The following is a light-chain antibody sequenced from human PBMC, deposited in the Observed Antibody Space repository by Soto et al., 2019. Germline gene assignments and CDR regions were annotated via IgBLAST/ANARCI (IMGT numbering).Light chain of an antibody. CDR2: DAS. J-gene: IGKJ4*01. V-gene: IGKV1-33*01. Sequence: DIQMTQSPSSLSASVGDRVTITCRASQSISSYLNWYRQKPGEAPNLLIYDASTLETGVPLRFSGSGYGSYFSFTISSLQPEDVATYYCQQYKSLPLTFGGGTKVDNK. CDR3: QQYKSLPLT. CDR1: QSISSY.